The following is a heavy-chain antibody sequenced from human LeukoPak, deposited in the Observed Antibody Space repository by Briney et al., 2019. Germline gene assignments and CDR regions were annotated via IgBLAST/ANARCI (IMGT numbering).Heavy chain of an antibody. J-gene: IGHJ4*02. CDR2: INWNGGTT. CDR1: GFTFDDYG. D-gene: IGHD6-13*01. Sequence: GGSLRLSCVASGFTFDDYGMSWGRQTLGKGLGWVSGINWNGGTTGYAYYLKRRFTISRDNAKNSLHLQMNSLRAEDTALYYCARWKQQLNYFDYWGQGTPVTVSS. V-gene: IGHV3-20*04. CDR3: ARWKQQLNYFDY.